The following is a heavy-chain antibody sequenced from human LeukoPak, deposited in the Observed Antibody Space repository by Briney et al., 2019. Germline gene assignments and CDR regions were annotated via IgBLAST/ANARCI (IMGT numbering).Heavy chain of an antibody. CDR2: INHSGST. CDR1: GGSFSGYY. D-gene: IGHD3-16*02. J-gene: IGHJ6*03. V-gene: IGHV4-34*01. Sequence: SETLSLTCVVYGGSFSGYYWSWIRQPPGKGLEWIGEINHSGSTKYNPSLKSRVTISVDTSKNQFSLKLSSVTAADTAVYYCARGDRNYPYYYYMDVWDKGTTVTVSS. CDR3: ARGDRNYPYYYYMDV.